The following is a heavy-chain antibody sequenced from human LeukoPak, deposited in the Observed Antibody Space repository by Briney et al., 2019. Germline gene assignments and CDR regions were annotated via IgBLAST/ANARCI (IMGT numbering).Heavy chain of an antibody. D-gene: IGHD6-19*01. V-gene: IGHV1-2*02. CDR2: INPDGGVT. Sequence: ASMKVSCKASGYSFTGYYIHWVRQAPGQGLEWMGWINPDGGVTKSAQNFQGRVTMTRDTSISTAYMELSRLRSDDTAVYYCARQSSGWPFDYWGQGTLVTVSS. CDR3: ARQSSGWPFDY. J-gene: IGHJ4*02. CDR1: GYSFTGYY.